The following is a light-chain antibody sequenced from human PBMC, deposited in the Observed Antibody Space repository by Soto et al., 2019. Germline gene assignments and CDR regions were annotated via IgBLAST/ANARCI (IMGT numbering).Light chain of an antibody. J-gene: IGLJ1*01. CDR1: SSDVGGYNY. CDR2: EVS. CDR3: SSYTSSRGV. Sequence: SALTQPASVSGSPGQSITISCTGTSSDVGGYNYVSWYQQHPGKAPKLMIYEVSNRPSGVSNRFSGSKSGNTASLTISGLQAEDEADYYCSSYTSSRGVFGTGTKLTVL. V-gene: IGLV2-14*01.